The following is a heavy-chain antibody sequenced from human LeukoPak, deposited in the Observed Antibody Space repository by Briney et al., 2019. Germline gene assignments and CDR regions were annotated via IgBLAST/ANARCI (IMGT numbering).Heavy chain of an antibody. CDR2: INPNSGGT. J-gene: IGHJ4*02. CDR1: GYTFTGYY. D-gene: IGHD2-2*01. V-gene: IGHV1-2*02. CDR3: ARDLPEEYQLQHTQFDY. Sequence: ASVKVSCKASGYTFTGYYMHWVRQAPGQGLEWMGWINPNSGGTNYAQKFQGRVTTTRDTSISTAYMELSRLRSDDTAVYYCARDLPEEYQLQHTQFDYWGQGTLVTVSS.